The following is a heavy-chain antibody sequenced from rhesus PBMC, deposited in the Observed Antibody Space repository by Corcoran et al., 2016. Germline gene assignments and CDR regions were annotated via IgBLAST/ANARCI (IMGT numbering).Heavy chain of an antibody. CDR1: GGSFSSYW. Sequence: QVQLQESGPGLVKPSETLSLTCAVSGGSFSSYWWSWIRQPPGKGLEWIGEINGNSGSTNYNPSLKIRVTSSKGASKTQFSLKLSSVTAADTAVYYCASGGYYEDDYGYYLRGYFEFWGQGALVTVSS. D-gene: IGHD3-9*01. J-gene: IGHJ1*01. CDR2: INGNSGST. V-gene: IGHV4-80*01. CDR3: ASGGYYEDDYGYYLRGYFEF.